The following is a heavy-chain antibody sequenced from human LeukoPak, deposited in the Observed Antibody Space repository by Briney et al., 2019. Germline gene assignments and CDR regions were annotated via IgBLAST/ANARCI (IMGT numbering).Heavy chain of an antibody. J-gene: IGHJ4*02. D-gene: IGHD7-27*01. CDR2: IKQDGSEK. CDR3: ARDQYWGINYFDY. Sequence: GGSLRLSCAASGFTFSSYWMSWVRQAPGKGLEWVANIKQDGSEKYYVDSVKGRFTISRDNAKNSLYLQMNSLRAEDTAVYYCARDQYWGINYFDYWGQGTLVAVSS. V-gene: IGHV3-7*01. CDR1: GFTFSSYW.